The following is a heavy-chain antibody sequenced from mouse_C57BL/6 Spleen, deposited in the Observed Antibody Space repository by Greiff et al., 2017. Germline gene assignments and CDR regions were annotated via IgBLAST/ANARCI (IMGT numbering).Heavy chain of an antibody. CDR2: ISNLAYSI. Sequence: EVQLVESGGGLVQPGGSLKLSCAASGFTFSDYGMAWVRQAPREGPEWVAFISNLAYSIYYADTVTGRFTIARENAKNTLYLEMSSLRSEDTAMYYCARPEHGAMDYWGQGTSVTVSS. J-gene: IGHJ4*01. V-gene: IGHV5-15*01. CDR1: GFTFSDYG. CDR3: ARPEHGAMDY.